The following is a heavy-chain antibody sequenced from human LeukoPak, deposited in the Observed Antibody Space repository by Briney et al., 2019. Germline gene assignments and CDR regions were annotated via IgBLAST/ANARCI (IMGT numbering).Heavy chain of an antibody. CDR1: EFIFVNYW. V-gene: IGHV3-74*01. Sequence: PGGSLRLSCAGLEFIFVNYWVPWVGQAQGKGLVWVSRINIEGSRTDYADSVRGRFTISRDNAKNTPYLQMNSLTAEDTAVYYCVRSMSGRNDFWGQGTVVSVSS. CDR3: VRSMSGRNDF. D-gene: IGHD3-3*01. CDR2: INIEGSRT. J-gene: IGHJ4*02.